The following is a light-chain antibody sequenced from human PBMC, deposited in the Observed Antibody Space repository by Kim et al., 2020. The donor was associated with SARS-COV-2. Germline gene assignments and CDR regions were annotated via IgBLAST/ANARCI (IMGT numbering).Light chain of an antibody. CDR3: SSYTTSNTWV. V-gene: IGLV2-18*02. CDR2: EVS. CDR1: STDVGSYNR. J-gene: IGLJ3*02. Sequence: GQSVTISCTGPSTDVGSYNRVSWYQQPPGTAPKLMICEVSNRPSGVPDRFSGSKSGNTASLTISGLQPEDEADYYCSSYTTSNTWVFGGGTADRP.